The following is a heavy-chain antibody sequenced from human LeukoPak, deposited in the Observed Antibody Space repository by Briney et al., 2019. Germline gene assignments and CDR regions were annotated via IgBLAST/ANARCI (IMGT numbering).Heavy chain of an antibody. J-gene: IGHJ4*02. D-gene: IGHD2-21*02. CDR1: GFTFSSYG. V-gene: IGHV3-30*03. Sequence: GGSLRLSCAASGFTFSSYGMHWVRQAPGKGLEWVAVISYDGSNKYYADSVKGRFTISRDNSKNTLYLQMNSLRAEDTAVYYCARDTGHIVVVTDYWGQGTLVTVSS. CDR2: ISYDGSNK. CDR3: ARDTGHIVVVTDY.